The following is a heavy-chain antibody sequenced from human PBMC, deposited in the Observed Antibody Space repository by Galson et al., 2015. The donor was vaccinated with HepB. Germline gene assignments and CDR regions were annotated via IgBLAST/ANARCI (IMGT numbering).Heavy chain of an antibody. V-gene: IGHV3-48*04. CDR3: ARADHYNWNEPYYFDY. CDR1: GFTFSSYS. CDR2: ISSSSSTI. Sequence: SLRLSCAASGFTFSSYSMNWVRQAPGKGLEWVSYISSSSSTIYYADSVKGRFTISRDNAKNSLYLQMNSLRAEDTAVYYCARADHYNWNEPYYFDYWGQGTLVTVSS. J-gene: IGHJ4*02. D-gene: IGHD1-20*01.